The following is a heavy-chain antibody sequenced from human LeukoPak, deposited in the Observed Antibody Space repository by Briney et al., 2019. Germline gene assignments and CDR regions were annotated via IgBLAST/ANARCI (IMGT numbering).Heavy chain of an antibody. D-gene: IGHD6-6*01. CDR1: GYTFTGYY. V-gene: IGHV1-2*02. Sequence: ASLKVSCKASGYTFTGYYMHWVRQAPGQGLEWMGWINPNSGGTNYAQKFQGRVTMTRDTSISTAYMELSRLRSDDTAVYYCARVPKYSSSPIDYWGQGTLVTVSS. J-gene: IGHJ4*02. CDR2: INPNSGGT. CDR3: ARVPKYSSSPIDY.